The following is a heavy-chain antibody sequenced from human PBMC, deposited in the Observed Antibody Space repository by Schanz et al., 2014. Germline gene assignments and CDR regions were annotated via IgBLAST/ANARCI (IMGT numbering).Heavy chain of an antibody. CDR2: ISSSSSYI. Sequence: EVQLLESGGGLVQPGGSLRLSCAGSGFTFSSYAMNWVRQAPGKGLEWVSSISSSSSYIYYADSVKGRFTISRDNAKSSLFLQMNSLRAEDTAVYYCARFLARYQYYGVDVWGQGTTVIVSS. D-gene: IGHD3-3*01. J-gene: IGHJ6*02. CDR3: ARFLARYQYYGVDV. V-gene: IGHV3-21*06. CDR1: GFTFSSYA.